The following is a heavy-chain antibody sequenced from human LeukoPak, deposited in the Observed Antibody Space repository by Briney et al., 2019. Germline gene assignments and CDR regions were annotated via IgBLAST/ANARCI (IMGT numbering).Heavy chain of an antibody. CDR3: ATILRFWSGYSPFDY. J-gene: IGHJ4*02. CDR2: FDPEDGET. V-gene: IGHV1-24*01. Sequence: ASVKVSRKVSGYTLTELSMHWVRQAPGKGLEWMGGFDPEDGETIYAQKFQGRVTMTEDTSTDTAYMELSSLRSEDTAVYYCATILRFWSGYSPFDYWGQGTLVTVSS. D-gene: IGHD3-3*01. CDR1: GYTLTELS.